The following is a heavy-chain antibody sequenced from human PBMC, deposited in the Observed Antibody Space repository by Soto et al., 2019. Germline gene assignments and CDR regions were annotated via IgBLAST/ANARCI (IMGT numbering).Heavy chain of an antibody. CDR3: ARAKSAAAPFDY. V-gene: IGHV3-13*01. CDR1: GFTFSSYD. Sequence: GGSLRLSCAASGFTFSSYDVHWVRQATGKGLEWVSAIGTAGDTYYPGSVKGRFTISRENAKNSLYLQMNSLRAGDTAVYYCARAKSAAAPFDYWGQGTLVTVSS. J-gene: IGHJ4*02. CDR2: IGTAGDT. D-gene: IGHD6-13*01.